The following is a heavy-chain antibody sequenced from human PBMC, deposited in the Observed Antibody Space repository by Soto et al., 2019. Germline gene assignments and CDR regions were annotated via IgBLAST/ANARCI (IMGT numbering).Heavy chain of an antibody. J-gene: IGHJ6*02. CDR2: ISGTT. Sequence: EVQLLESGGGLVQPGGSLRLSYAASGFTFSSYAMNWVRQAPGKGLEWVSGISGTTYYADSVKGRFTISRDHSKNTLYLQMNSLRAEDTAVYYCVKGMASGDFGMDVWGQGTTVTVSS. CDR1: GFTFSSYA. D-gene: IGHD6-13*01. V-gene: IGHV3-23*01. CDR3: VKGMASGDFGMDV.